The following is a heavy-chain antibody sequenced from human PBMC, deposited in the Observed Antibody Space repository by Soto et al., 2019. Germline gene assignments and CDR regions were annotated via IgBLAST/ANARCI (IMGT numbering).Heavy chain of an antibody. CDR1: GFTFSSYA. D-gene: IGHD3-22*01. Sequence: VQLLESGGGLVQPGGSLRLSCAASGFTFSSYAMSWVRQAPGKGLEWVSAISGSGGSTYYADSVKGRFTISRDNSKNTLYLQMNSLRAEDTAVYYCAKDRGYYDSSGYYPDAFDIWGQGTMVTVSS. J-gene: IGHJ3*02. V-gene: IGHV3-23*01. CDR2: ISGSGGST. CDR3: AKDRGYYDSSGYYPDAFDI.